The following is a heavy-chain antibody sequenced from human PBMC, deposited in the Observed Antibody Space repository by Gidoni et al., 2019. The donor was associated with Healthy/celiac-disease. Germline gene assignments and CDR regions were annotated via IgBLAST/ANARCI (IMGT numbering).Heavy chain of an antibody. CDR3: ARVPRITLVPAGWVDP. J-gene: IGHJ5*02. V-gene: IGHV4-4*02. D-gene: IGHD2-2*01. Sequence: QVQLQESGPGLVKPSGTLSLNCAVSGGSMSSSTWWSWVRQPPGKGLEWFGEIYHSGSTNYNPALKSRVTISVDKSKNQFSRKLSSVTAADTAVYYCARVPRITLVPAGWVDPWGQGTLVTVSS. CDR1: GGSMSSSTW. CDR2: IYHSGST.